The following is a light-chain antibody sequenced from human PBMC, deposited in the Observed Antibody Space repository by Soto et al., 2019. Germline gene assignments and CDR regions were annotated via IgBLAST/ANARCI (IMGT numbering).Light chain of an antibody. J-gene: IGKJ5*01. CDR1: QSISTY. V-gene: IGKV1-39*01. CDR3: QQSYMDPIT. CDR2: DAS. Sequence: DIQMNQSPSTLSASVGARAPITCQASQSISTYLNWYQKKPGKAPNLLIYDASRLQSGVPSRFSGSGGGTDFTLSISSVQPEDFATYFCQQSYMDPITVGQGTRLAIK.